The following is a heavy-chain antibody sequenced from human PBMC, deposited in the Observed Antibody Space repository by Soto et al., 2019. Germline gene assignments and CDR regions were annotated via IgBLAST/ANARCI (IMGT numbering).Heavy chain of an antibody. CDR3: AKDLGGYYDFWSGYPTPDY. D-gene: IGHD3-3*01. V-gene: IGHV3-23*01. CDR2: ISGSGGST. J-gene: IGHJ4*02. Sequence: EVQLLESGGGLVQPGGSLRLSCAASGFTFSSYAMSWVRQAPGKGLEWVSAISGSGGSTYYADSVKGRFTISRDNSKNTLYLQMNSLRAEDTAVYYCAKDLGGYYDFWSGYPTPDYCGQGTLVTVSS. CDR1: GFTFSSYA.